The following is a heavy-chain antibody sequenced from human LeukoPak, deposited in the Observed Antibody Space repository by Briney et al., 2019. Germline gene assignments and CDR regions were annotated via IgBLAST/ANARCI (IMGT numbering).Heavy chain of an antibody. D-gene: IGHD3-16*01. CDR2: VYYSGNT. CDR1: GGYISSSTSF. CDR3: ARHGLYQDYGY. Sequence: SETLSLTCTVSGGYISSSTSFWAWIRQPPGKGLEWIGNVYYSGNTHYNPSLKSRVTISLDTSESQFSLRLTSVTAADTAVYFCARHGLYQDYGYWGQGILVAVSS. V-gene: IGHV4-39*01. J-gene: IGHJ4*02.